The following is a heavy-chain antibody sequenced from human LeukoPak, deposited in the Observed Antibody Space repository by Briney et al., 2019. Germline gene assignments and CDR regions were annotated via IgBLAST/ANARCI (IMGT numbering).Heavy chain of an antibody. CDR3: ARGQYPYSGSYYVRY. J-gene: IGHJ4*02. CDR2: INHSGST. Sequence: SETLSLTCAVYGGSFSGYYWSWIRQPPGKGLEWIGEINHSGSTNYNPSLKSRVTISVDTSKNQFSLKLSSVTAAVTAVYYCARGQYPYSGSYYVRYWGQGTLVTVSS. D-gene: IGHD1-26*01. V-gene: IGHV4-34*01. CDR1: GGSFSGYY.